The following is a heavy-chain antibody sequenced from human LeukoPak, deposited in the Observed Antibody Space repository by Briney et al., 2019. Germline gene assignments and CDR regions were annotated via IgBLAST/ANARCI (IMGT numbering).Heavy chain of an antibody. V-gene: IGHV3-21*01. CDR1: GFTFSSYS. CDR2: ISSSSSYI. J-gene: IGHJ4*02. CDR3: ARDLVAAAGSPPLDY. D-gene: IGHD6-13*01. Sequence: GGSLRLSCAASGFTFSSYSMNWVRQAPGKGLEWVSSISSSSSYIYYADSVKGRFTISRDNAKNSLYLQMNSLRAEDTAVCYCARDLVAAAGSPPLDYWGQGTLVTVSS.